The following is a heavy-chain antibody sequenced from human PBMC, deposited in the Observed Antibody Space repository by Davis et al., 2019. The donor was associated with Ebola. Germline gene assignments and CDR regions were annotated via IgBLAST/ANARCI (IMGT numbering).Heavy chain of an antibody. CDR3: AKDTSNIWFDI. J-gene: IGHJ3*02. V-gene: IGHV3-23*01. CDR2: INGPGEKA. Sequence: GESLKISCAASGFTFNNHAMTWVRQAPGKGLEWVASINGPGEKAYYADSVKGRFTISRDNSKNTLYLQMNGLRVEDTAIYYCAKDTSNIWFDIWGQGTMVTVSS. D-gene: IGHD1-26*01. CDR1: GFTFNNHA.